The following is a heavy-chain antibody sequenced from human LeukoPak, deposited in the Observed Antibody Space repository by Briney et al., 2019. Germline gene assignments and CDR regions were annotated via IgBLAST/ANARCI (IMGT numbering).Heavy chain of an antibody. J-gene: IGHJ4*02. CDR1: GFTFSSVA. CDR2: ISGSGDST. Sequence: PGGSLRLSCTASGFTFSSVAMSWVRQAPGKGLDWGSAISGSGDSTSYADSVRGRVIISRDNSKNPLYLQMDSLRAEDTAVYYCATNRTTGGHRFDYWGQGTLVTVSS. CDR3: ATNRTTGGHRFDY. D-gene: IGHD1-1*01. V-gene: IGHV3-23*01.